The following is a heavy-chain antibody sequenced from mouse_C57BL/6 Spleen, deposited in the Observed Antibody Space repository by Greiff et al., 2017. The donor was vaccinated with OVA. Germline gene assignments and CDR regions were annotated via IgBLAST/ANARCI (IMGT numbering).Heavy chain of an antibody. CDR1: GYTFTNYL. CDR3: ATSTVVDYFYY. D-gene: IGHD1-1*01. Sequence: QVQLKQSGAELVRPGTSVKVSCKASGYTFTNYLIDWVKQRPGQGLEWIGVINPRSGGTKYNEKIKGKATLTVDKSSSTAYMQLSSLTTADASVYFFATSTVVDYFYYWGQGTTLTAST. V-gene: IGHV1-54*01. J-gene: IGHJ2*01. CDR2: INPRSGGT.